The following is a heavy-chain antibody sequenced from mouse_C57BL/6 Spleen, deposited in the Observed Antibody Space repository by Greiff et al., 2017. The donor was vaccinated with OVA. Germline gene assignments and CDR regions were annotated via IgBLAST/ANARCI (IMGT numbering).Heavy chain of an antibody. D-gene: IGHD1-1*01. CDR2: INPSSGYT. Sequence: QVQLQQSGAELAKPGASVKLSCKASGYTFTSYWMHWVKQRPGQGLEWIGYINPSSGYTKYNQKFKDKATLTADKPSSTAYMQLSSLTYEDSAVYYCARSPNYYGSSYGYFDVWGTGTTVTVSS. J-gene: IGHJ1*03. CDR1: GYTFTSYW. V-gene: IGHV1-7*01. CDR3: ARSPNYYGSSYGYFDV.